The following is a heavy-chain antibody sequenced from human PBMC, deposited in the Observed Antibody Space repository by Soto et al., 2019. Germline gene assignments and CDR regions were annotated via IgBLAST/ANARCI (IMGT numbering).Heavy chain of an antibody. V-gene: IGHV4-4*02. J-gene: IGHJ5*02. CDR3: ARHEGWTGPDQ. CDR1: GASIGSGGW. D-gene: IGHD2-8*02. CDR2: IFHDGNT. Sequence: QVHLQESGPGLVKPSETVSLTCAVSGASIGSGGWWSWVRQPPGKGLEWIAEIFHDGNTNYSPSLKSRVTISVDKSQNQFSLNVYSVTAADTAVYYCARHEGWTGPDQWGQGTLVTVSS.